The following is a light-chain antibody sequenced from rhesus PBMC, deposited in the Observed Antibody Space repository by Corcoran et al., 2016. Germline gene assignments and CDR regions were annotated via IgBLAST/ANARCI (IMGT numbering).Light chain of an antibody. CDR2: GAS. CDR3: QQGYNIPLT. CDR1: QGISSW. V-gene: IGKV1-18*01. Sequence: DIQMTQSPSSLSASVGDKVPITCRASQGISSWLAWYQQKPGKAPKLLVFGASALQRGVPSRVSGSGSWTDYTLTSTSLQPEDFATYYCQQGYNIPLTFGQGTKVEIK. J-gene: IGKJ1*01.